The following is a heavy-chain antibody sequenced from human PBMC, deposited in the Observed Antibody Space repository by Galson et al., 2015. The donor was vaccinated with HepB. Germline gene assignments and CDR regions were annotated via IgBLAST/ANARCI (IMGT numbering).Heavy chain of an antibody. CDR2: IYPDDADT. Sequence: QSGAEVKKPGESLKISCKGSGYSFTNYWIGWVRQMPGKGLEWMGLIYPDDADTTYSPSFQGQVTISTDKSINTAYLQWSSLKASDTAMYYCARQLGIAPFRAFDIWGQGTLVTVSS. CDR1: GYSFTNYW. CDR3: ARQLGIAPFRAFDI. V-gene: IGHV5-51*03. D-gene: IGHD1-1*01. J-gene: IGHJ3*02.